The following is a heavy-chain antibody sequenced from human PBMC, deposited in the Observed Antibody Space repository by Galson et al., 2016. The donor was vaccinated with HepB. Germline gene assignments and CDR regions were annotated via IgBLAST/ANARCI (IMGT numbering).Heavy chain of an antibody. CDR1: GYTFNTYN. CDR2: IKPSGGNT. CDR3: ARGLDHSFYFDY. Sequence: SVKISCKASGYTFNTYNMYWVRQAPGQGLEWMGIIKPSGGNTIYAQKFQDRITMTRDTSTSTVYMELISLRSEDTAVYYCARGLDHSFYFDYWGQGTLLTVSS. D-gene: IGHD1-14*01. V-gene: IGHV1-46*02. J-gene: IGHJ4*02.